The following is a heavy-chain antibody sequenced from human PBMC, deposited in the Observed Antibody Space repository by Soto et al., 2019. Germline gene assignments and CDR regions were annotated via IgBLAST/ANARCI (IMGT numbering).Heavy chain of an antibody. V-gene: IGHV1-18*01. J-gene: IGHJ4*02. CDR2: ISAYNYNT. CDR3: ARLTGVFRRVLGY. D-gene: IGHD3-16*01. Sequence: ASVKVSCKASGYTFHNYGVNWVRQAPGHGLEWMGRISAYNYNTHYAQNFEGRVTMTTDTSTSTAYMELRSLRSDDTAIYYCARLTGVFRRVLGYWGQGTQVTVSS. CDR1: GYTFHNYG.